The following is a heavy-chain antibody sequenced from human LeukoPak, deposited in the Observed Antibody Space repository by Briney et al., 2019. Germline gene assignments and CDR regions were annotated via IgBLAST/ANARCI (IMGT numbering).Heavy chain of an antibody. CDR1: GGSISSSSYY. J-gene: IGHJ5*02. V-gene: IGHV4-39*07. CDR3: VRGPYGSSISNWFDP. D-gene: IGHD3-10*01. Sequence: SETLSLTCTVSGGSISSSSYYWGWIRQPSGKGLEWIGSIYYSGSTYYNPSLKSRVTISVDTSKNQFSLKLSSVTAADTAVYYCVRGPYGSSISNWFDPWGQGLLVTVSS. CDR2: IYYSGST.